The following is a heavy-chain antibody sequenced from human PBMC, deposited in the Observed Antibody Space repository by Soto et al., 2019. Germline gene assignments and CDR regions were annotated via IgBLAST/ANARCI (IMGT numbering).Heavy chain of an antibody. J-gene: IGHJ2*01. V-gene: IGHV1-18*01. CDR2: ISAYNGNT. CDR3: ARVPPYSSSWYSDL. D-gene: IGHD6-13*01. CDR1: GYTFTNYD. Sequence: QVQLVQSGAEVKKPGASVKVSCKASGYTFTNYDINWVRQAPGQGLEWMGWISAYNGNTNYVQKLQGRVTMTTDTSTSTAYMELRSLRSDDTAVYYCARVPPYSSSWYSDLWGRGTLVTVSS.